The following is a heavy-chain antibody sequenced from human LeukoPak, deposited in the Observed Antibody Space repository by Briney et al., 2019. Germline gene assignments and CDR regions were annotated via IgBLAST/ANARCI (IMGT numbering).Heavy chain of an antibody. Sequence: GGSLRLSCAASGFTFSSYAMSWVRQAPGKGLEWVSAISGSGGSTYYADSVKGRFTISRDNSKNTLYLQMNSLRAEDTAVYYCAKGGLPTSYGSGSLTYWGQGTLVTVSS. V-gene: IGHV3-23*01. D-gene: IGHD3-10*01. CDR1: GFTFSSYA. J-gene: IGHJ4*02. CDR2: ISGSGGST. CDR3: AKGGLPTSYGSGSLTY.